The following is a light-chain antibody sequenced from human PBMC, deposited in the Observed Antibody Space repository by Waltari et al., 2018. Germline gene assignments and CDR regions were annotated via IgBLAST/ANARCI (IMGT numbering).Light chain of an antibody. Sequence: QAGLTQPASVSGSLGQSISISCSGTYSNVGSYDLVSWYHQRPGEAPKLLIYEVLKRPSGISNRFSGSKSGNAASLTISALQPEDEGTYYCCSYASSSPRLIFGGGTELSVL. CDR3: CSYASSSPRLI. V-gene: IGLV2-23*02. J-gene: IGLJ2*01. CDR2: EVL. CDR1: YSNVGSYDL.